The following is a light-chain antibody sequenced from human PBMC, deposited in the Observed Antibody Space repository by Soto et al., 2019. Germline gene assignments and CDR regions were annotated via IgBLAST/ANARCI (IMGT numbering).Light chain of an antibody. CDR2: AAS. CDR1: ESITRY. CDR3: QQCSSPPCS. J-gene: IGKJ2*04. V-gene: IGKV1-39*01. Sequence: DIQMTQSPSSLSAFVGDRVTITCRASESITRYLSWFQKKPGKAPKLLISAASNLQSGVPSRFSGGGSGTDFSLTINDLQPEDSANYYCQQCSSPPCSFGQGTKLEIK.